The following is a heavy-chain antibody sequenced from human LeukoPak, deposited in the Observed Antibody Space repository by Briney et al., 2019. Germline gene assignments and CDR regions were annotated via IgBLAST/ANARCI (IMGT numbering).Heavy chain of an antibody. CDR1: GFTFSSYG. V-gene: IGHV3-33*01. D-gene: IGHD6-19*01. J-gene: IGHJ4*02. CDR2: IWYDGSNK. CDR3: ARDNEQWLLQFPSGY. Sequence: PGGSLRLSCAASGFTFSSYGMHWVRQAPGKGLEWVAVIWYDGSNKYYADSVKGRFTISRDNSKNTLYLQMNSLRAEDTAVYYCARDNEQWLLQFPSGYWGQGTLVTVSS.